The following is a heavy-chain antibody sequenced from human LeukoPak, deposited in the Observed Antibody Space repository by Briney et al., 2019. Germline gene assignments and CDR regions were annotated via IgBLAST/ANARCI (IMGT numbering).Heavy chain of an antibody. J-gene: IGHJ4*02. D-gene: IGHD6-13*01. V-gene: IGHV4-34*01. Sequence: PSETLSLTCAVYGGSFSGYYWSWIRQPPGKWLEWIGEINHSGSTNYNPSLKSRVTISVDTSKNQFSLKLSSVTAADTAVYYCARSGAAAALNWGQGTLVTVSS. CDR1: GGSFSGYY. CDR2: INHSGST. CDR3: ARSGAAAALN.